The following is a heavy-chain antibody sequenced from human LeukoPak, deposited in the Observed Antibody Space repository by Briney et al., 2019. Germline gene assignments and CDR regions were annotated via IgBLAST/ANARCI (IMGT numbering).Heavy chain of an antibody. D-gene: IGHD1-26*01. CDR2: INHSGST. Sequence: PSETLSLTCAVYGGSFSGYYWSWIRQPPGKGLEWIGEINHSGSTNYNPSLKSRVTISVDTSKNQFSLKLSSVTAADTAVYYCARDREWELLGNWFDPWDQGTLVTVSS. V-gene: IGHV4-34*01. CDR3: ARDREWELLGNWFDP. CDR1: GGSFSGYY. J-gene: IGHJ5*02.